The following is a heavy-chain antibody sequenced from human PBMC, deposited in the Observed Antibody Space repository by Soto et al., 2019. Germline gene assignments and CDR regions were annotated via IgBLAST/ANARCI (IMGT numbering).Heavy chain of an antibody. CDR2: ISGSNGDT. CDR3: GRGGLAVSGAYDS. Sequence: VQLVQSGAEVKESGASVKVSCKASGYTFINYGVAWVRRAPGQGPEWMGWISGSNGDTKYAQSLQNRVSLTTDPSTNSAYMELRSLRPVVTSISFCGRGGLAVSGAYDSWGQGTLVTVSS. CDR1: GYTFINYG. D-gene: IGHD6-19*01. V-gene: IGHV1-18*01. J-gene: IGHJ4*02.